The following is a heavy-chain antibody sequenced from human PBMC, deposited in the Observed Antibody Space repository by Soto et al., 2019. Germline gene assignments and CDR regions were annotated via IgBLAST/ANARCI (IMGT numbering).Heavy chain of an antibody. J-gene: IGHJ5*02. CDR3: ARGYCSSTICYIWDNWFDH. CDR1: GGSISSYY. V-gene: IGHV4-59*01. D-gene: IGHD2-2*02. Sequence: PSETLSLTCTVSGGSISSYYWSWIRQPPGKGLEWIGYIYYSGRTNYNPSLKSRVTISVDTSKNQFSLKLSSVTAADTAVYYCARGYCSSTICYIWDNWFDHWSQGTLVTVSS. CDR2: IYYSGRT.